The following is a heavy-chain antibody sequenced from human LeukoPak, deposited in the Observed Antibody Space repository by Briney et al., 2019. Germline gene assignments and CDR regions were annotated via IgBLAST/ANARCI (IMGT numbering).Heavy chain of an antibody. V-gene: IGHV3-23*01. D-gene: IGHD5-24*01. CDR3: AKDINYLGNAFDL. Sequence: PGGTLRLSCAASGFTFSSYGMTWVRQAPGKRLEWVSSISGSGGTTYYADSVKGRFTISRGNFNNTLYLQMNSLKAEDTAIYYCAKDINYLGNAFDLWGQGTMVTVSS. J-gene: IGHJ3*01. CDR1: GFTFSSYG. CDR2: ISGSGGTT.